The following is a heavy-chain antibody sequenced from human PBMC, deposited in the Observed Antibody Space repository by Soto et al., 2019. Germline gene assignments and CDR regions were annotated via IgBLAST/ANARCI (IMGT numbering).Heavy chain of an antibody. CDR1: GGSISGYY. J-gene: IGHJ4*02. Sequence: GPGPGPTSETLSLTCTVSGGSISGYYWTWIRQPPGKGLEWIGYIFYSGVTNYNPSLKSRVTLSVDTSKNQFSLKLRSVTAADTAVYYCARVGSSGWSPDYWGRGTLVTVSS. V-gene: IGHV4-59*01. D-gene: IGHD6-19*01. CDR3: ARVGSSGWSPDY. CDR2: IFYSGVT.